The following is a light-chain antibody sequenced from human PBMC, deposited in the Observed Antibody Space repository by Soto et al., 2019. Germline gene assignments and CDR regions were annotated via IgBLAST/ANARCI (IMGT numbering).Light chain of an antibody. CDR2: SDD. CDR3: AAWNDNPNGPGYV. J-gene: IGLJ1*01. V-gene: IGLV1-44*01. Sequence: QSVLTQPPSACGTPGQRVTISFSGSSSNIGSNYVNWYQHLPGTAPKLLIYSDDQRPSGVPDRFSGSKSGTSASLAISGLQSEDEADYFCAAWNDNPNGPGYVFGTGTKVTVL. CDR1: SSNIGSNY.